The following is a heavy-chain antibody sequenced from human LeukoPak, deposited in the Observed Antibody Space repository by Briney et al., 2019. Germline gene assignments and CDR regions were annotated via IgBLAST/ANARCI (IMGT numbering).Heavy chain of an antibody. CDR2: ISAYNGNA. CDR1: GYTFTSYG. Sequence: ASVKVSCKASGYTFTSYGISWVRQAPGQGLEWMGWISAYNGNANYAQKLQGRVTMTTETSTSTAYMELRSLRSDDTAVYYCARERAVAGAFYYYYYMDVWGKGTTVTVPS. V-gene: IGHV1-18*01. D-gene: IGHD6-19*01. J-gene: IGHJ6*03. CDR3: ARERAVAGAFYYYYYMDV.